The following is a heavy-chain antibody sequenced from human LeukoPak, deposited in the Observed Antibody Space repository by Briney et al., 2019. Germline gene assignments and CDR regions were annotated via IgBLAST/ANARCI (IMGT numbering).Heavy chain of an antibody. V-gene: IGHV1-2*02. CDR1: GHTFTGYY. D-gene: IGHD6-6*01. CDR2: INPNSGGT. CDR3: ARGAQIRGIAARDNWFDP. Sequence: ASVKVSCKASGHTFTGYYMHWVRQAPGQGLEWMGWINPNSGGTNYAQKFQGRVTMTRDTSISTACMELSRLRSDDTAVYYCARGAQIRGIAARDNWFDPWGQGTLVTVSS. J-gene: IGHJ5*02.